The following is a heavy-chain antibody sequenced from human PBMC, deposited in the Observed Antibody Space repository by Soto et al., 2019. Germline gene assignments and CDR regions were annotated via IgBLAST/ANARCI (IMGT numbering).Heavy chain of an antibody. CDR3: ARHRYRSSSRWFDP. CDR1: GYSFTSYW. D-gene: IGHD6-6*01. J-gene: IGHJ5*02. Sequence: GESLKISCKGSGYSFTSYWIGWVRQMPGKGLEWMSIIYPGDSDTRYSPSFQGQVTISADKSISTAYLQWSSLKASDTALYYCARHRYRSSSRWFDPWGQGTLVTVSS. CDR2: IYPGDSDT. V-gene: IGHV5-51*01.